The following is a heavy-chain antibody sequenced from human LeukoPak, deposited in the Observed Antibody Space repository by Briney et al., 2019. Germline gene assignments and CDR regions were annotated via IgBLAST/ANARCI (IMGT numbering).Heavy chain of an antibody. J-gene: IGHJ4*02. CDR3: AREGLSDDSSGYYY. D-gene: IGHD3-22*01. CDR1: GFTFSSYS. V-gene: IGHV3-21*01. CDR2: ISSSSSYI. Sequence: GGSLRLSCAASGFTFSSYSMNWVRQAPGKGLEWVSSISSSSSYIYYADSVKGRFTISRDNAKNSLYLQMNSLRAEDTAVYYCAREGLSDDSSGYYYWGQGTLVTASS.